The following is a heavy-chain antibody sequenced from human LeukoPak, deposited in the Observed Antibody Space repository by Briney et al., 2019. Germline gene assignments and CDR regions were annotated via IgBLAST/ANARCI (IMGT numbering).Heavy chain of an antibody. CDR3: ARDNAYNAFDI. CDR1: GFTFSTSW. V-gene: IGHV3-7*01. Sequence: GGSLRLSCTASGFTFSTSWMTWVRQAPGKGLEWVANIKEDGSRKNYVDSVKGRFTISRDNAKNSLYLQINSLRAEDTAVYYCARDNAYNAFDIWGQGTMVTVSS. J-gene: IGHJ3*02. D-gene: IGHD5-24*01. CDR2: IKEDGSRK.